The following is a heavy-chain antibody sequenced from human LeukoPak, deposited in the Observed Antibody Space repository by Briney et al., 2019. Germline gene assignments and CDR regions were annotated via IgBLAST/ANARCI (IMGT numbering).Heavy chain of an antibody. Sequence: GGSLRVSCAAPGFTFSSYSMNWVRQAPGKGLEWVSSISSSSSYIYYADSVKGRFTISRDNAKNSLYLQMNSLRAEDTAVYYCARNAYDILTGYYLADYWGQGTLVTVCS. D-gene: IGHD3-9*01. CDR1: GFTFSSYS. CDR3: ARNAYDILTGYYLADY. J-gene: IGHJ4*02. V-gene: IGHV3-21*01. CDR2: ISSSSSYI.